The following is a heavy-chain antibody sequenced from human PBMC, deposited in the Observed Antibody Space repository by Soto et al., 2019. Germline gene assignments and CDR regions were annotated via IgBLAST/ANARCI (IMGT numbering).Heavy chain of an antibody. Sequence: LSLTCTVSGGSISSYYWSWIRQPPGKGLEWIGYIYYSGSTNYNPSLKSRVTISVDTSKNQFSLKLSSVTAADTAVYYCARSSMVHYYYYGMDVWGQGTTVTVSS. J-gene: IGHJ6*02. CDR3: ARSSMVHYYYYGMDV. CDR1: GGSISSYY. CDR2: IYYSGST. V-gene: IGHV4-59*01. D-gene: IGHD3-10*01.